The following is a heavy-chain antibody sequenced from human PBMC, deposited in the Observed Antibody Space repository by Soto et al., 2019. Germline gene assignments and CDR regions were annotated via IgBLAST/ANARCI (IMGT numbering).Heavy chain of an antibody. D-gene: IGHD6-19*01. CDR2: INSDGRNT. V-gene: IGHV3-74*01. J-gene: IGHJ4*02. Sequence: EVQLVESGGGLVQPGGSLRLSCAASGFTFNNYWMHWVRQVPGKGLVWVSRINSDGRNTSYADFVKGRFTISRDNAKNTLYLQMDSLGAEDTAVYYCARLLAVAGINYWGQGTLVTVSS. CDR3: ARLLAVAGINY. CDR1: GFTFNNYW.